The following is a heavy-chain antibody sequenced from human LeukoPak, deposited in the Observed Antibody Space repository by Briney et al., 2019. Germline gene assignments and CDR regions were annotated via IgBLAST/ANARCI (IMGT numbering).Heavy chain of an antibody. J-gene: IGHJ4*02. D-gene: IGHD3-3*01. CDR1: GYTFTSYA. CDR3: ARASPSVLRFLEWLIPFDY. Sequence: ASVKVSCKASGYTFTSYAMNWVRQAPGQGLEWMGWINTNTGNPTYAQGFTGRFVFSLDTSVSTAYLQISSLKAEDTAVYYCARASPSVLRFLEWLIPFDYWGQGTLVTVSS. CDR2: INTNTGNP. V-gene: IGHV7-4-1*02.